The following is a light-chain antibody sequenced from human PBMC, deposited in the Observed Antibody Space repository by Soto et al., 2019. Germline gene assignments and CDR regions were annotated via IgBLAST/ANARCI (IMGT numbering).Light chain of an antibody. J-gene: IGKJ5*01. CDR3: QHSDTVPSIT. CDR2: GVS. V-gene: IGKV1-39*01. Sequence: DSQMTQSPSSLSASVGEKVTIACVASQSISSSLNWYQQKSGKAPNLLIYGVSRLQGGVPSRFSGSGSGTDFTLSISSLQPEDFATHYCQHSDTVPSITFGQGTRLEIK. CDR1: QSISSS.